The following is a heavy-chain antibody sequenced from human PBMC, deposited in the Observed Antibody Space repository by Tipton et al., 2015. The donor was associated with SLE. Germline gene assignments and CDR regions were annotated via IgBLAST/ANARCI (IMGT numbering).Heavy chain of an antibody. D-gene: IGHD1-1*01. CDR1: GGTFSSYA. CDR2: IIPVFGTP. Sequence: QVQLVQSGPEVKSPGSSVKVSCKASGGTFSSYAISWVRQAPGQGLEWMGGIIPVFGTPNHAQKFQGRVTISADESTSTAYMELRNLTSEDTAVYYCASLIASIGTKYFQHWGQGTLVTVAS. V-gene: IGHV1-69*01. CDR3: ASLIASIGTKYFQH. J-gene: IGHJ1*01.